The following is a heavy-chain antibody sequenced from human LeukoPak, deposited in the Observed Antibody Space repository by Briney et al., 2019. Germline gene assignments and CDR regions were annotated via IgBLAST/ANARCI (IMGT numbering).Heavy chain of an antibody. V-gene: IGHV4-59*01. D-gene: IGHD3-3*01. CDR3: ASRSSIWSGYQDTLYYYDS. CDR1: GGSISSYY. J-gene: IGHJ4*02. Sequence: PSETLSLTCTVSGGSISSYYWSWIRQPPGKRLEWIGHIYYSGSTNYNPSLKSRVTISVDTSKNQFSLKLSSVTAADTAVYYCASRSSIWSGYQDTLYYYDSWGQGTLVTVSS. CDR2: IYYSGST.